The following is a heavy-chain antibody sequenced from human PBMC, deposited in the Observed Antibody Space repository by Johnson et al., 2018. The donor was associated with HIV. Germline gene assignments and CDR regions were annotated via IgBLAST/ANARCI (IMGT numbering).Heavy chain of an antibody. D-gene: IGHD3-22*01. CDR2: INSDGSST. CDR3: AKAPLSGYEDAFDI. V-gene: IGHV3-74*01. CDR1: GFTFSSYW. Sequence: VQLVESGGGLVQPGGSLRLSCAASGFTFSSYWMHWVRQAPGKGLVWVSRINSDGSSTSYADSVKGRFTISRDNSKNTLYLQMNSLRAEDTAVYYCAKAPLSGYEDAFDIWGQGTMVTVSS. J-gene: IGHJ3*02.